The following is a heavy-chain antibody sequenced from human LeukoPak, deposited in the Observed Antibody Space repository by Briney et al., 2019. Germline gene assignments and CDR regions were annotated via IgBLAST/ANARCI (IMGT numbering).Heavy chain of an antibody. CDR3: ARGWDSNYQYAKNNWFDP. Sequence: PGESLKISCQGSGYTFANYWVAWVRQMPGKGLEWMGIIYPGDSGTKYSPSFQGQVTISADTSISTAYLEWSSLKTSDTAMYYCARGWDSNYQYAKNNWFDPWGQGTLVTVSS. CDR1: GYTFANYW. D-gene: IGHD3-22*01. J-gene: IGHJ5*02. V-gene: IGHV5-51*01. CDR2: IYPGDSGT.